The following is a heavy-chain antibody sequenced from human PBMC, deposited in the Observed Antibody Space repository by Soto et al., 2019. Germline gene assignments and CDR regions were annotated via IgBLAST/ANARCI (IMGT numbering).Heavy chain of an antibody. CDR2: ISAYNGNT. Sequence: VASVKVSCKASGYTFTSYGISWVRQAPGQGLEWMGWISAYNGNTNYAQKLQGRVTMTTDTSTSTAYMELRSLRSDDTAVYYCARDSSSGSLGNWFDPWGQGTLVTVS. D-gene: IGHD3-22*01. J-gene: IGHJ5*02. CDR3: ARDSSSGSLGNWFDP. V-gene: IGHV1-18*01. CDR1: GYTFTSYG.